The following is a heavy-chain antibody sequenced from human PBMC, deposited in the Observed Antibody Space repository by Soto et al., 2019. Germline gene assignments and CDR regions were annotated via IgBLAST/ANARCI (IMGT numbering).Heavy chain of an antibody. J-gene: IGHJ4*02. D-gene: IGHD5-12*01. CDR3: AKVGKMATTFYYFDY. CDR1: GFTFSIYA. V-gene: IGHV3-23*01. CDR2: IPNSGGST. Sequence: GSLRLSCAASGFTFSIYAMSWVRQAPGKGLEWVSAIPNSGGSTYYADSVKGRFTISRDNSKNTLYLQMNSLRAEDTAVYYCAKVGKMATTFYYFDYWGQGTLVTVSS.